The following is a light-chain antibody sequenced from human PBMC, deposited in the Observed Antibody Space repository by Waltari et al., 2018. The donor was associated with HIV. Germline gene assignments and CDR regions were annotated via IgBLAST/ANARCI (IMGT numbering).Light chain of an antibody. V-gene: IGLV2-8*01. J-gene: IGLJ2*01. Sequence: QSALTQPPSASGSPGQSVTLSCTGTSSDVGGYNYVSWHQQHPGKAPKLMIYDFIKRPSGVPDRFSGSKSCNTASLTVSGLQPEDEADYYCSSHAGSKVVFGGGTRLTVL. CDR3: SSHAGSKVV. CDR1: SSDVGGYNY. CDR2: DFI.